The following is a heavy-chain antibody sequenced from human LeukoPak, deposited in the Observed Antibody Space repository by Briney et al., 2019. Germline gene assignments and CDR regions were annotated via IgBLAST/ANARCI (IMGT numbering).Heavy chain of an antibody. CDR3: ARDNGVVHGVYYMDV. D-gene: IGHD3-3*01. CDR1: GFTFSNYW. Sequence: GWSLRLSCPASGFTFSNYWMTWVRQAPGKGLDGVADIKQDGSEKLYVNSVRGRFTISRDNAKMSLFLQMNSLRAEDTAVYYCARDNGVVHGVYYMDVWGKGTTVTVS. V-gene: IGHV3-7*01. J-gene: IGHJ6*03. CDR2: IKQDGSEK.